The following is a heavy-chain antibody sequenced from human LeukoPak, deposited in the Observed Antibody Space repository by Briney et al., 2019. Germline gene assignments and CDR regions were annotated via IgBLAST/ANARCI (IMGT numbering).Heavy chain of an antibody. V-gene: IGHV1-46*01. CDR1: GYSLTNYY. CDR3: ARGAPTTRIGAGRFDY. D-gene: IGHD5-12*01. Sequence: ASVKVSCKAFGYSLTNYYAHWVRQAPGQAPKWMGEINPSGGSTSYAQKFQGRITVTRDTYTNTVYMDLSSLRSEDTATYYCARGAPTTRIGAGRFDYWGQGSLLTVAS. J-gene: IGHJ4*02. CDR2: INPSGGST.